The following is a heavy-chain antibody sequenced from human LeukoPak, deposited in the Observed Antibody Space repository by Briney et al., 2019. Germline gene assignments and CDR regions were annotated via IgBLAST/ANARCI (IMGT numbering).Heavy chain of an antibody. Sequence: GRSLRLSCAASGFTFSSYSMHMVRQAPGKGLEWVAVISYDGSNKYYADSVKGRFTISRDNSKNTLYLQMNSLRAEDTAVYYCAKGESCDWHAPILFWAQRTLVTVSS. D-gene: IGHD2-21*02. CDR1: GFTFSSYS. J-gene: IGHJ4*02. CDR2: ISYDGSNK. V-gene: IGHV3-30*18. CDR3: AKGESCDWHAPILF.